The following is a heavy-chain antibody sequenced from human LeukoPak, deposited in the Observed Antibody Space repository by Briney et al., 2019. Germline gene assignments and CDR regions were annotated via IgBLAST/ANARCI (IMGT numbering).Heavy chain of an antibody. CDR1: GFTFSSYE. CDR3: ARRAGAYSHPYDY. V-gene: IGHV3-21*01. J-gene: IGHJ4*02. CDR2: ISATGIYR. D-gene: IGHD4/OR15-4a*01. Sequence: GGSLRLSCAASGFTFSSYEMNWVRQAPGKGLEWVSSISATGIYRYYADSVKGRFTISRDNAKNSLYLQMNSLRAEDTAVYYCARRAGAYSHPYDYWGQGTLVTVSS.